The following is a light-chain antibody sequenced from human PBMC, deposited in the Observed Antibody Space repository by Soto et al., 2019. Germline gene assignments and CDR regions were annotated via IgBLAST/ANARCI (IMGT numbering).Light chain of an antibody. V-gene: IGKV3-20*01. J-gene: IGKJ1*01. Sequence: EIVLTQSPGTLSLSPGERATLSCRASQSITNNYLAWYQQKPGRAHRLLIYGASSRATGIPDRFSGSGSGTDFTLTISRLEPEDFAMYYCQQYGNSPQTFGQGTKVDIK. CDR3: QQYGNSPQT. CDR2: GAS. CDR1: QSITNNY.